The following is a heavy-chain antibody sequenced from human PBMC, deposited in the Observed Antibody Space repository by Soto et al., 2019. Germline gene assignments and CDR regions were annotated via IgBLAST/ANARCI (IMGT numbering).Heavy chain of an antibody. J-gene: IGHJ4*02. D-gene: IGHD6-13*01. CDR3: ATRDNSRFY. V-gene: IGHV4-4*02. CDR2: SHQSGST. Sequence: QVQLQESGPGLVKPSGTLSLTCAVSGVSISSHDWWTWVRQPPGKGLEWIGESHQSGSTNYNSSLESRVTIEVDTSKNQFSLKLRSVTVADTAVCSCATRDNSRFYWGQGTLVTVSS. CDR1: GVSISSHDW.